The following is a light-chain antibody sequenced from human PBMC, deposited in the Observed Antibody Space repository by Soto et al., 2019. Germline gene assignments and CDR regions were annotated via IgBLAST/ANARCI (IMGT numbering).Light chain of an antibody. V-gene: IGLV2-11*01. CDR1: SSDVGGYHY. Sequence: QSALTQPRSVSGSPGQSVTISCTGTSSDVGGYHYVSWYQQDPGKAPKLMIYDVNMRPSGVPDRFSGSKSGNTASLTISGLQAEDEADYYCCSYAGSYTLVFGGGTKVTVL. CDR2: DVN. CDR3: CSYAGSYTLV. J-gene: IGLJ2*01.